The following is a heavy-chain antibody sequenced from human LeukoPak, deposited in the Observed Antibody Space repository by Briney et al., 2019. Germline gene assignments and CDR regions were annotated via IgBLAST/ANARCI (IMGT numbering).Heavy chain of an antibody. CDR1: GDSVSSNSAG. J-gene: IGHJ4*02. CDR3: ARARCSSGWFLDY. Sequence: SQTLSLTCDISGDSVSSNSAGWNWIGHSPSRGLEWLGRTYYRSKWYIDYTVSVKSRITINPDTSKNQFSLQLHSVTLEDTAVYYCARARCSSGWFLDYWGQGTLVTVSS. D-gene: IGHD6-19*01. V-gene: IGHV6-1*01. CDR2: TYYRSKWYI.